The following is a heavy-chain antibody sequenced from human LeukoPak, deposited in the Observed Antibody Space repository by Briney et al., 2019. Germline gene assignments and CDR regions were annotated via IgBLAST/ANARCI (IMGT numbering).Heavy chain of an antibody. J-gene: IGHJ4*02. CDR3: AKLSRGVVPGEGY. D-gene: IGHD2-2*01. V-gene: IGHV3-23*01. CDR2: ISGSGGST. CDR1: GFMFSSYD. Sequence: GGSLRLSCAASGFMFSSYDMSWVRQARGKGLEWVSAISGSGGSTYYAESLKGRFTISRDNPGNTVYLQMNSLRAEDTAVYYCAKLSRGVVPGEGYWGQGTLVTVSS.